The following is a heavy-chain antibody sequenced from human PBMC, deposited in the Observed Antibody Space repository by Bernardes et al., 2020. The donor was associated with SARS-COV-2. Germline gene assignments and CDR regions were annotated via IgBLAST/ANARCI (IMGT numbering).Heavy chain of an antibody. Sequence: ASVKVSCKVSGYTLTELSMHWVRQAPGKGLEWMGGFDPEDGETIYAQKFQGRVTMTEDTSTDTAYMALSSLRSEDTAVYYCATAPALGGVYCSGGSCYDYYYGMDVWGQGTTVTVSS. D-gene: IGHD2-15*01. CDR1: GYTLTELS. CDR3: ATAPALGGVYCSGGSCYDYYYGMDV. CDR2: FDPEDGET. V-gene: IGHV1-24*01. J-gene: IGHJ6*02.